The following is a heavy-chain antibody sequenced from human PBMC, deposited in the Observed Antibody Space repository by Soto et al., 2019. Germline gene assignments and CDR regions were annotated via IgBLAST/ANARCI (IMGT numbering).Heavy chain of an antibody. J-gene: IGHJ4*02. Sequence: SETLSLTCTVSGGSISSGGYYWSWIRQHPGKGLEWIGYIYYSGSTYYNPSLKSRVTISVDTSKNQFYLKLSSVTAADTAVYYCARVVYSGYPNLDYWGQGTLVTVSS. CDR1: GGSISSGGYY. D-gene: IGHD5-12*01. CDR2: IYYSGST. CDR3: ARVVYSGYPNLDY. V-gene: IGHV4-31*03.